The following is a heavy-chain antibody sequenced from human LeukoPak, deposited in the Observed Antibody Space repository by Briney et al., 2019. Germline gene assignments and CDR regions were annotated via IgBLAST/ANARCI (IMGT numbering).Heavy chain of an antibody. CDR3: ARHGPHYYDSSGYYEDGTSFDY. CDR2: IYYSGST. CDR1: GGSISSYY. D-gene: IGHD3-22*01. V-gene: IGHV4-59*08. J-gene: IGHJ4*02. Sequence: PSETLSLTCTVSGGSISSYYWSWIRQPPGKGLEWIGYIYYSGSTNYNPPLKSRVTISVDTSKNQFSLKLSSVTAADTAVYYCARHGPHYYDSSGYYEDGTSFDYWGQGTLVTVSS.